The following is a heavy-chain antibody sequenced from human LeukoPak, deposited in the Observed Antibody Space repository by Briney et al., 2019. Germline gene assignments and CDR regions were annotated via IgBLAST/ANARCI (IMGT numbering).Heavy chain of an antibody. CDR2: ISGSGGVT. D-gene: IGHD2-2*02. CDR1: GFTFSSYV. V-gene: IGHV3-23*01. J-gene: IGHJ4*02. CDR3: TKGSNTWPSLFDY. Sequence: GGSLRLSCAASGFTFSSYVMSWVRQAPGKGLEWVSAISGSGGVTYYADSVKGRFAISRDNNKNSLYLQMTSLRTEDTALYYCTKGSNTWPSLFDYWGQGTLVTVSS.